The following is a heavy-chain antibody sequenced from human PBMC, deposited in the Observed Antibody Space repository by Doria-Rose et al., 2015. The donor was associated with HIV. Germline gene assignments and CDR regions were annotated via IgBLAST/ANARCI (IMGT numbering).Heavy chain of an antibody. CDR1: GVSLSSPGMG. V-gene: IGHV2-26*01. Sequence: QVTLEESGPVLVKPTETLTLTCTVSGVSLSSPGMGVSWIRQPPGKALEWLAHIFSDDERSYNTSLKSRLTISRGTSKSQAVLTMTDMDPVDTATYYCARIKSSRWYHKYYFDFWGQGTLVIVSA. J-gene: IGHJ4*02. CDR2: IFSDDER. D-gene: IGHD6-13*01. CDR3: ARIKSSRWYHKYYFDF.